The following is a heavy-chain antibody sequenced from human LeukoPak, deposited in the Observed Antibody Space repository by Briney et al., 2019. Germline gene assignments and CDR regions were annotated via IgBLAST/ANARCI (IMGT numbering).Heavy chain of an antibody. CDR1: GFTFNSYA. J-gene: IGHJ4*02. Sequence: GGSLRLSCAASGFTFNSYAMSWVRQAPGKGLEWVSAISGSGGSTYYTDSVKGRFTISRDNSKNTLYLQMNSLRAEDAAVYYCTTEGIAAAGTFDYWGQGTLVTVSS. D-gene: IGHD6-13*01. CDR3: TTEGIAAAGTFDY. V-gene: IGHV3-23*01. CDR2: ISGSGGST.